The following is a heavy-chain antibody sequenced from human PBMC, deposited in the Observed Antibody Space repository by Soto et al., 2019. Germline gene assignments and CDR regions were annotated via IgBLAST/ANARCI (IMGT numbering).Heavy chain of an antibody. CDR3: ARAFYGMDV. J-gene: IGHJ6*02. CDR1: GFSLSGSGMR. V-gene: IGHV2-70*04. Sequence: SGSYAGEPTQTLTLTCTVSGFSLSGSGMRVTWIRQPPGKALEWLARIDWEDTKLYSTSLKTRLTISKDTSKNQVALTMTNVDPADTGTYYCARAFYGMDVWGQGTTVTVSS. CDR2: IDWEDTK.